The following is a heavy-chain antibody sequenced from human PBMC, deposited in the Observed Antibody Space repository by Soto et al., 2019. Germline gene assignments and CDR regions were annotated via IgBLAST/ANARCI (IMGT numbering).Heavy chain of an antibody. J-gene: IGHJ6*03. Sequence: PGGSLRLSCAASGFTFSDHYMDWVRQAPGKGLEWVGRTRNKANSYTTEYAASVKGRFTISRDDSKNSLYLQMNSLKTEDTAVYYCAREDIEVDYYYMDVWGKGTTVTVSS. V-gene: IGHV3-72*01. CDR3: AREDIEVDYYYMDV. D-gene: IGHD5-12*01. CDR1: GFTFSDHY. CDR2: TRNKANSYTT.